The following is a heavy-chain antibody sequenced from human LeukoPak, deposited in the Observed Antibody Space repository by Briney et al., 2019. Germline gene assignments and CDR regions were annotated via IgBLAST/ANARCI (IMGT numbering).Heavy chain of an antibody. CDR2: IYYKRST. J-gene: IGHJ6*02. V-gene: IGHV4-61*05. CDR1: GGSISSSSYY. CDR3: ARHRVDAGLVGGPNYYYYYGMDV. Sequence: PSETLSLTCTVSGGSISSSSYYWGWIRQPPGKGLEWIGNIYYKRSTNHNPSLKSRVTISVGTSKNQFSLKLTSVTAADTAVYYCARHRVDAGLVGGPNYYYYYGMDVWGQGTAVTVSS. D-gene: IGHD5-18*01.